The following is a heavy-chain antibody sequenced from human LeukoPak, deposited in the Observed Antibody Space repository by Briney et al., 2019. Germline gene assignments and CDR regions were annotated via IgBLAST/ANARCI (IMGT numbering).Heavy chain of an antibody. J-gene: IGHJ4*02. CDR1: GGSISSYY. CDR2: IYYSGST. D-gene: IGHD2-15*01. Sequence: SETLSLXCTVSGGSISSYYWSWIRQPPGKGLEWIGYIYYSGSTNYNPSLKSRVTISVDTSKNQFSLKLSSVTAADTAVYYCARLVVVAAPFDYWGQGTLVTVSS. V-gene: IGHV4-59*01. CDR3: ARLVVVAAPFDY.